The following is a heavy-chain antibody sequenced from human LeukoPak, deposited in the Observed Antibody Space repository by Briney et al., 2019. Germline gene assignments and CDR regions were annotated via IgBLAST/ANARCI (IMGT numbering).Heavy chain of an antibody. V-gene: IGHV4-39*01. J-gene: IGHJ5*02. CDR2: MYYSGST. Sequence: PSETLSLTCTVSGGSISSSSHYWGWIRQPPGKGLEWIGSMYYSGSTSYNPSLKSRVTISVDTSKNQFSLKLSSVTAADTAVYHCARHRYYYGSGRRWFDPWGQGTLVTVSS. CDR1: GGSISSSSHY. D-gene: IGHD3-10*01. CDR3: ARHRYYYGSGRRWFDP.